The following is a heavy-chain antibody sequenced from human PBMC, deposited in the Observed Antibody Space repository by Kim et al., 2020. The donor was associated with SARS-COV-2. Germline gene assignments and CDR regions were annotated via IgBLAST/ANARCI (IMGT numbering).Heavy chain of an antibody. D-gene: IGHD3-9*01. CDR2: INAGNGNT. CDR1: GYTFTSYA. V-gene: IGHV1-3*01. J-gene: IGHJ4*02. CDR3: ATTRDILTGYYKWGYFDY. Sequence: ASVKVSCKASGYTFTSYAMHWVRQAPGQRLEWMGWINAGNGNTKYSQKFQGRVTITRDTSASTAYMELSSLRSEDTAVYYCATTRDILTGYYKWGYFDYWGQGTLVTVSS.